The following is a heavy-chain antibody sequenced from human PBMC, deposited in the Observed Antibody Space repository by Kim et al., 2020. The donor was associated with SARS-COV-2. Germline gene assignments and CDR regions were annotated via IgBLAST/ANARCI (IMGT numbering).Heavy chain of an antibody. V-gene: IGHV3-33*01. CDR2: IWYDGSNK. J-gene: IGHJ4*02. D-gene: IGHD3-22*01. CDR1: GFTFSSYG. CDR3: ARDGDHSSGYSLDY. Sequence: GGSLRLSCAASGFTFSSYGMHWVRQAPGKGLEWVAVIWYDGSNKYYADSVKGRFTISRDNSKNTLYLQMNSLRAEDTAVYYCARDGDHSSGYSLDYWGQGTLVTVSS.